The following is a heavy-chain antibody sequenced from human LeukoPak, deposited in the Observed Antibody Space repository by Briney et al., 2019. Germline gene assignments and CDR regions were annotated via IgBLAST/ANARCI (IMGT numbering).Heavy chain of an antibody. Sequence: GGSLRLSCAASGFTFSSFAMSWVRQAPGKGLECVSSISSSGRGTYYAASVKGRFTLSRDTSKNTLYLQMNSLRAEDTAFYYCAKDGPYSGYDLARWGQGTLVTVSS. CDR2: ISSSGRGT. D-gene: IGHD5-12*01. J-gene: IGHJ4*02. CDR3: AKDGPYSGYDLAR. CDR1: GFTFSSFA. V-gene: IGHV3-23*01.